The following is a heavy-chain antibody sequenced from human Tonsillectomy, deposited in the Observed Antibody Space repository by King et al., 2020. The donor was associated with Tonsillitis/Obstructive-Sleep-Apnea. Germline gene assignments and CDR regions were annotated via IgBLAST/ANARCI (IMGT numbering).Heavy chain of an antibody. D-gene: IGHD3-9*01. V-gene: IGHV3-74*01. J-gene: IGHJ6*03. Sequence: VQLVESGGGLVQPGGSLRLSCAASGFTFSSYWMHWVRQAPGKGLVWVSRINSDGSSTSYADSVKGRFTISRDNAKNTLYLQMNSLRAEDTAVYYFAREEGLYDILTGYYYYYYMDVWGKGTTVTVSS. CDR3: AREEGLYDILTGYYYYYYMDV. CDR1: GFTFSSYW. CDR2: INSDGSST.